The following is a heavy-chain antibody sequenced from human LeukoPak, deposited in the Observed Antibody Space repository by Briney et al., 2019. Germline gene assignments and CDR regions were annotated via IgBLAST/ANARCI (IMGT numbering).Heavy chain of an antibody. CDR1: GYSFTNYW. J-gene: IGHJ6*02. CDR3: ARDGLGYCSGGSCFGGGDYYYGMDV. D-gene: IGHD2-15*01. Sequence: GESLKISCKGSGYSFTNYWIGWVRQMPGKGLEWMGIIYPGDSDTRYSPSFQGQVTITADKSISTAYLQWSSLKASDTAIYYCARDGLGYCSGGSCFGGGDYYYGMDVWGQGTTVTVSS. V-gene: IGHV5-51*01. CDR2: IYPGDSDT.